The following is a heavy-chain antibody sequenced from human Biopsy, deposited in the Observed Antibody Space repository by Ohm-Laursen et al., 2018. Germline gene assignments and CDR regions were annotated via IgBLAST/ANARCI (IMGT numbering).Heavy chain of an antibody. CDR1: GYTFTSYD. D-gene: IGHD1-7*01. Sequence: VASVKVSCKASGYTFTSYDITWVRQASGQGPEWIGWLNPVSGNSNFGQKFRGRVTATSDTSISTAYMELSGLTSDDTATYYCGRAVRNQLLTDPWGQGTLVTVTS. CDR2: LNPVSGNS. J-gene: IGHJ5*02. V-gene: IGHV1-8*01. CDR3: GRAVRNQLLTDP.